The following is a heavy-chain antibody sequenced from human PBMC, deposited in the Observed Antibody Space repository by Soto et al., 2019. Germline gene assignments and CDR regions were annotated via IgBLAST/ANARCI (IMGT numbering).Heavy chain of an antibody. D-gene: IGHD5-18*01. Sequence: GGSLRLSCAASGATFKTYGMHWVRQAPGKGLEWVAVISSDGGNKYYADSVKGRFTISRDNSKNTLYLQMNSLRAEDTAVYYCARETSYGSLFDYWGQGTLVTVSS. CDR2: ISSDGGNK. J-gene: IGHJ4*02. CDR1: GATFKTYG. CDR3: ARETSYGSLFDY. V-gene: IGHV3-30*03.